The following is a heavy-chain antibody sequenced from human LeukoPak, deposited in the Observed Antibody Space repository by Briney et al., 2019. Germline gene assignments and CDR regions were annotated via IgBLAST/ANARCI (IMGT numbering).Heavy chain of an antibody. D-gene: IGHD4-23*01. J-gene: IGHJ4*02. Sequence: GGSLRLSCAASGFTFSSYGMHWVRQAPGKGLEWVAVIPYDGSNKYYADSVKGRFTISRDNSKNTLYLQMNSLRAEDTAVYYCAKAGGNSGFFFGYWGQGTLVTVSS. CDR2: IPYDGSNK. V-gene: IGHV3-30*18. CDR3: AKAGGNSGFFFGY. CDR1: GFTFSSYG.